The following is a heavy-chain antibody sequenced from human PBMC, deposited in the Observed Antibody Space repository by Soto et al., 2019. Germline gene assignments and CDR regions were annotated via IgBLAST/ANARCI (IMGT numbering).Heavy chain of an antibody. V-gene: IGHV3-30*18. D-gene: IGHD6-13*01. CDR1: GFTFSSYG. CDR3: AKSTYSSSWFSDY. Sequence: VGSLRLSCAASGFTFSSYGMHWVRQAPGKGLEWVAVISYDGSNKYYADSVKGRFTISRDNSKNTLYLQMNSLRAEDTAVYYCAKSTYSSSWFSDYWGQGTLVTVS. J-gene: IGHJ4*02. CDR2: ISYDGSNK.